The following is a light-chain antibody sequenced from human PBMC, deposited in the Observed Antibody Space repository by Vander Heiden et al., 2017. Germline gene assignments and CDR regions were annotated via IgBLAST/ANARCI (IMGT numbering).Light chain of an antibody. Sequence: DIQLTQSPSFLSASVGDRVTITCRASQGISSYLAWYQQKPGKAPKLLIYAASTLQIGVPTRYSGSGSGREFTLTISSLQPEDFATYYGQQLNSYLGTFGQGTKLEIK. CDR3: QQLNSYLGT. V-gene: IGKV1-9*01. CDR1: QGISSY. J-gene: IGKJ2*01. CDR2: AAS.